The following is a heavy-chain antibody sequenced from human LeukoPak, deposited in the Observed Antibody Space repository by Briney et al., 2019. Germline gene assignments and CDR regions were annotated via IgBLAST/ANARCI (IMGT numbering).Heavy chain of an antibody. J-gene: IGHJ4*02. CDR2: VKPQGSAT. Sequence: PGQCLRLSCALSGFTFTTYWMHWVRQAPGKGLVWVSRVKPQGSATTYTDAVKGRFTISRDNAKDVLHHQRDNLRAEDTAVYYCARARWSSTGWFLGYWGQGTLVTVSS. CDR1: GFTFTTYW. CDR3: ARARWSSTGWFLGY. D-gene: IGHD6-19*01. V-gene: IGHV3-74*03.